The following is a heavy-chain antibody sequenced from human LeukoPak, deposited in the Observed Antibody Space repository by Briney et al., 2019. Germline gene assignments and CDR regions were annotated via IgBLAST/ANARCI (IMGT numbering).Heavy chain of an antibody. D-gene: IGHD3-3*01. Sequence: ASVKVSCKPSGYTFTNFGISWVRQAPGQGLEWLGWISAYNGATNYAHNLQGRVTMTADKSTSIVYMELRSLRSDDTAVYYCARDLYTGHDLWSDYNYFDYWGQGTLVTVSS. CDR3: ARDLYTGHDLWSDYNYFDY. J-gene: IGHJ4*02. V-gene: IGHV1-18*01. CDR1: GYTFTNFG. CDR2: ISAYNGAT.